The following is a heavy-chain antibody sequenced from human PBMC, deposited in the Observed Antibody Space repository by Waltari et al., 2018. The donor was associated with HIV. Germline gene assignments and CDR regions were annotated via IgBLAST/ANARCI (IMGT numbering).Heavy chain of an antibody. V-gene: IGHV4-34*01. Sequence: QAQLQQWGTGPFTPSEALSLTGAVSWASFSDYYWTWIRQSPRQGLEWLGEVGPGGKVYVIPSLRRRLSLSTDASKNQFALTLTSVVAADTAVYFCSRGLQMTSYASGNWLWEEMLSKYFFDLWGQGT. CDR3: SRGLQMTSYASGNWLWEEMLSKYFFDL. CDR1: WASFSDYY. J-gene: IGHJ3*01. CDR2: VGPGGKV. D-gene: IGHD3-10*01.